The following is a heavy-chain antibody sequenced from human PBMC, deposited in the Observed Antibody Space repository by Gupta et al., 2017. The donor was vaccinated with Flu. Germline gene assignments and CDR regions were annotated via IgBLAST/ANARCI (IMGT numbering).Heavy chain of an antibody. CDR1: GFSFTAYS. V-gene: IGHV3-21*06. J-gene: IGHJ4*02. Sequence: EVQLVESGGGLVKPGGSLRLSCAAPGFSFTAYSMNWVRQVPGKGLEWISCISRSGSHIYYADSVKGRFTISRDNAKNSLFLQMDSLRAEDTAGYYCSRVLSGADYWGQGTLVTVSS. CDR3: SRVLSGADY. CDR2: ISRSGSHI. D-gene: IGHD2-15*01.